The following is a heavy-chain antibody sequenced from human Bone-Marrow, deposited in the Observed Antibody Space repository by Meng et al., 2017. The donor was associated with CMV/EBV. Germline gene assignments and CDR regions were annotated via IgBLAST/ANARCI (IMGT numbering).Heavy chain of an antibody. V-gene: IGHV3-30*18. CDR2: ISYDGSNK. CDR1: SYG. Sequence: SYGMHWVRQAPGKGMEWVAVISYDGSNKYYADSVKGRFTISRDNSKNTLYLQMNSLRAEDTAVYYCAKSHYDYVWGSYRKAEPPDYWGQGTLVTVSS. J-gene: IGHJ4*02. D-gene: IGHD3-16*02. CDR3: AKSHYDYVWGSYRKAEPPDY.